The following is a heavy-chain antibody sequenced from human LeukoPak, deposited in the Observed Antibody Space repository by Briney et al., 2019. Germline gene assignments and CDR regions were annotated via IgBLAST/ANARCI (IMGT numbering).Heavy chain of an antibody. Sequence: GGSLRLSCAASGFIYSHYGMHWVRQAPGKGLEWVAVIWSDGSNRFYAGSVKGRFTISRDNSKNTVYLQMDGLRAEDTAVYYCAKNTGQTSEYSYGFNCWGQGTLVTVSS. CDR3: AKNTGQTSEYSYGFNC. D-gene: IGHD5-18*01. CDR1: GFIYSHYG. J-gene: IGHJ4*02. V-gene: IGHV3-33*06. CDR2: IWSDGSNR.